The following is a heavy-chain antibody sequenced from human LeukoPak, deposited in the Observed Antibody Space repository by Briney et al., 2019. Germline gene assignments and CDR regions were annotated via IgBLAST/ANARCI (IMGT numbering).Heavy chain of an antibody. CDR2: INSDGSEG. CDR1: GFTFSGFW. Sequence: GGSLRLSCAVSGFTFSGFWMSWSRQAPGKGLEWVASINSDGSEGYYADVVKGRFTISRDNAKNSLHLQINSLRAEDTAVYYCARSSYSSSSSVWGQGTMVTVSS. V-gene: IGHV3-7*03. D-gene: IGHD6-6*01. CDR3: ARSSYSSSSSV. J-gene: IGHJ3*01.